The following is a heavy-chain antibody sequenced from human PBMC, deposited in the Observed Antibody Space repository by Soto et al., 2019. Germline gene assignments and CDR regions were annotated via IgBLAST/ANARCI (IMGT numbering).Heavy chain of an antibody. Sequence: EVQLVESGGGLVQPGRSLRLSCAASGFTFDDYAMHWVRQAPGKGLEWVSGISWNSGSIGYADSVKGRFTISRDNAKNSLYLQMNSLRAEDTAVYYCAKGGEFGAAAGTVRYFQHWGQGTLVTFSS. CDR2: ISWNSGSI. CDR1: GFTFDDYA. D-gene: IGHD6-13*01. CDR3: AKGGEFGAAAGTVRYFQH. V-gene: IGHV3-9*01. J-gene: IGHJ1*01.